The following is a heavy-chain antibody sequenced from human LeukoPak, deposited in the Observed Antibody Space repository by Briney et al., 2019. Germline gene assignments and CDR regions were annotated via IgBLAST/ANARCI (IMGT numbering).Heavy chain of an antibody. D-gene: IGHD2-2*01. J-gene: IGHJ4*02. CDR2: INHSGST. CDR1: GGSFSGYY. V-gene: IGHV4-34*01. Sequence: KPSETLSLTCAVYGGSFSGYYWSWIRQPPGKGLEWIGGINHSGSTNYNPSLKSRVTISVDTSKNQFSLKPSSVTAADTAVYYCARRPGYCSSTSCQHFDYWGQGTLVTVSS. CDR3: ARRPGYCSSTSCQHFDY.